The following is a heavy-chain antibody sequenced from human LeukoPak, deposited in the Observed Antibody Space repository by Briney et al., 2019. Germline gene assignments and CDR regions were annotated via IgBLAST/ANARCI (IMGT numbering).Heavy chain of an antibody. Sequence: GGSLRLSCAASGFTSISYAMIWVRQAPGKGLEWVSAISGSGGSTYYADSVRGRFTISRDSSKNTVCLQMNSLRAEDTAVYYCASGGMGAREYYSAPFQYWGQGTLVTVSS. V-gene: IGHV3-23*01. CDR1: GFTSISYA. J-gene: IGHJ4*02. CDR3: ASGGMGAREYYSAPFQY. D-gene: IGHD3-16*01. CDR2: ISGSGGST.